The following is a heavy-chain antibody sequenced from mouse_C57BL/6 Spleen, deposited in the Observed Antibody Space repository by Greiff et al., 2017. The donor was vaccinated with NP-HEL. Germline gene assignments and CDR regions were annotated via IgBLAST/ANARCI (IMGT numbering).Heavy chain of an antibody. CDR1: GYAFSSSW. Sequence: QVQLQQSRPELVKPGASVKISCKASGYAFSSSWMNWVKQRPGKGLEWIGRIYPGDGDTNYNGKFKGKATLTVDKSSSTAYMELRSLTSEDSAVYYCARLRVRNFDVWGTGTTVTVSS. V-gene: IGHV1-82*01. CDR2: IYPGDGDT. J-gene: IGHJ1*03. CDR3: ARLRVRNFDV. D-gene: IGHD1-1*01.